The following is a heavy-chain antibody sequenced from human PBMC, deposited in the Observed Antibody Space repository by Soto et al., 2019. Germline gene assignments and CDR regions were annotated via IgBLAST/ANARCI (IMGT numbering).Heavy chain of an antibody. D-gene: IGHD3-22*01. CDR1: GFTFSSYA. CDR2: ISGSGGST. J-gene: IGHJ4*02. CDR3: AKDSVVTMIVVVIMYFDY. V-gene: IGHV3-23*01. Sequence: GGSLRLSCAASGFTFSSYAMSWVRQAPGKGLEWVSAISGSGGSTYYADSVKGRFTISRDNSKNTLYLQMNSLRAEDPAVYYCAKDSVVTMIVVVIMYFDYWGQGTLVTVSS.